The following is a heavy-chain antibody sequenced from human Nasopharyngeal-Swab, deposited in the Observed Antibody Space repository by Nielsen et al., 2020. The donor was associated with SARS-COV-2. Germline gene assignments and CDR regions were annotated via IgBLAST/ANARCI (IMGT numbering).Heavy chain of an antibody. J-gene: IGHJ4*02. D-gene: IGHD6-13*01. CDR2: IYYNGNT. V-gene: IGHV4-39*01. CDR3: VSSSSWYYFDY. Sequence: SETLSLTCTVSGDSIVYSTFYWGWLRQTPGKGLEGIGNIYYNGNTYQNPSLKSRLTISVDKSKNQFSLQLSSVTAADTAVYYCVSSSSWYYFDYWAQGTQVTVSS. CDR1: GDSIVYSTFY.